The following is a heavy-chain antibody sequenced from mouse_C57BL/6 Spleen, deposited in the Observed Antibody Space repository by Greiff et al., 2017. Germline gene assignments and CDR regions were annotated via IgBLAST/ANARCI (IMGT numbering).Heavy chain of an antibody. V-gene: IGHV1-18*01. D-gene: IGHD2-13*01. CDR2: INPNNGGT. CDR3: AGADCAFDY. Sequence: VQLQQSGPELVKPGPSVKIPCTASGYTFTDYNMDWVQQSHGKNLEWIGDINPNNGGTIYNQKSKSKATLTVDKSSSTAYMEPRSLTAEDTAVYDCAGADCAFDYWGQGTTLTVSS. CDR1: GYTFTDYN. J-gene: IGHJ2*01.